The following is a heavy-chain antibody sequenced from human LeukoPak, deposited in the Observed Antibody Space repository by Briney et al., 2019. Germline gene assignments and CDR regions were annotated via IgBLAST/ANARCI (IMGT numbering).Heavy chain of an antibody. CDR3: ARDIEVVGATLYY. CDR2: INYSGST. D-gene: IGHD1-26*01. V-gene: IGHV4-59*11. Sequence: SETLSLTCTVSGGSISSHYWSWIRQTPGQGLEWIGQINYSGSTYYNPSLKTRVTLSIDTSKNQFSLKVSSVTAADTAVYYCARDIEVVGATLYYWGQGTLVTVSS. CDR1: GGSISSHY. J-gene: IGHJ4*02.